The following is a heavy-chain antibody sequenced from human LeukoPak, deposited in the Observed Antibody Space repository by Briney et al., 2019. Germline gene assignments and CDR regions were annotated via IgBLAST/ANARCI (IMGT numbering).Heavy chain of an antibody. V-gene: IGHV1-46*01. CDR1: GYTFTSYY. Sequence: ASVKVSCKASGYTFTSYYMHWVRQAPGQGLEWMGIINPSGGSTSYAQKFQGRVTMTRDMSTSTVYMELSSLRAEDTAVYYCARARITLVRGPDIINYYFDYWGQGTLVTVSS. J-gene: IGHJ4*02. CDR3: ARARITLVRGPDIINYYFDY. D-gene: IGHD3-10*01. CDR2: INPSGGST.